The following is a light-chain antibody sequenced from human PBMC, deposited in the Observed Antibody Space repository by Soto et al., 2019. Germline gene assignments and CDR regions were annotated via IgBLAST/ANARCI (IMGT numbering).Light chain of an antibody. CDR2: DAS. V-gene: IGKV1-5*01. Sequence: QSPSTLSASVGDRVTITCRASHSISSWLAWYQQKPGKAPKLLIYDASSLESGVPSRFSGSGSGTEFTLTISSLQPDDFATYYCQPYNSYSWTFGPGTKVDIK. CDR1: HSISSW. CDR3: QPYNSYSWT. J-gene: IGKJ1*01.